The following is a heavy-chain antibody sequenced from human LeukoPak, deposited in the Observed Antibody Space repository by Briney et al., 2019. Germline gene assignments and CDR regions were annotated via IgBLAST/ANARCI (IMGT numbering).Heavy chain of an antibody. CDR1: GGSFSGYY. J-gene: IGHJ4*02. Sequence: PSETLSLTCAVYGGSFSGYYWSWIRQPPGKGLEWIGEINHSGSTNYNPSLKSQVTISVDTSKNQFSLKLSSVTAADTAVYYCARSPHYYDSSGSLHDYWGQGTLVTVSS. D-gene: IGHD3-22*01. CDR2: INHSGST. CDR3: ARSPHYYDSSGSLHDY. V-gene: IGHV4-34*01.